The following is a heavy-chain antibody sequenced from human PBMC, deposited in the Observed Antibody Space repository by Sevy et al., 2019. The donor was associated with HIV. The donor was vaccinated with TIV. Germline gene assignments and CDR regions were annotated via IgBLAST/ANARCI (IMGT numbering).Heavy chain of an antibody. Sequence: GGSLRLSCAASGFSFSSYGMHWVRQAPGKGLEWMSYIQYDGSNKDYADSVKGRFTISRDNSKNTLYLQMNSLRVEDTAVFYCVKEGGGEGGDHWGQGTLVNVSS. CDR1: GFSFSSYG. CDR3: VKEGGGEGGDH. D-gene: IGHD2-21*01. V-gene: IGHV3-30*02. J-gene: IGHJ4*02. CDR2: IQYDGSNK.